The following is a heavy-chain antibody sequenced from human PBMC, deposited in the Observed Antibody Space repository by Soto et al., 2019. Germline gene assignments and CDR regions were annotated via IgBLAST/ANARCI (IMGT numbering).Heavy chain of an antibody. Sequence: PGGSLRLSCAASGFTFSSYWMHWVRQAPGKGLVWVSRINSDGSSTSYADSVKGRFTISRDNAKNTLYLQMNSLRAEDTAVYYCAKDDSSGYPYYFDYWGQGTLVTVSS. CDR1: GFTFSSYW. J-gene: IGHJ4*02. D-gene: IGHD3-22*01. CDR3: AKDDSSGYPYYFDY. V-gene: IGHV3-74*01. CDR2: INSDGSST.